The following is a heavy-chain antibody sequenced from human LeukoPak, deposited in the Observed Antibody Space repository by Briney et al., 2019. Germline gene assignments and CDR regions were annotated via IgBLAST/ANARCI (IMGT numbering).Heavy chain of an antibody. CDR1: GFTFSTYA. J-gene: IGHJ4*02. D-gene: IGHD3-22*01. CDR2: MSYDGTKK. CDR3: ARDLRGIIVVIVWGIDF. V-gene: IGHV3-30-3*01. Sequence: GGSLRLSCAASGFTFSTYAMHWVRQAPGKGLEWVAVMSYDGTKKYYADFVKGRFTISRDNSKNTLYLEMNTLRAEDTAIYYCARDLRGIIVVIVWGIDFWGQGTLVTVSS.